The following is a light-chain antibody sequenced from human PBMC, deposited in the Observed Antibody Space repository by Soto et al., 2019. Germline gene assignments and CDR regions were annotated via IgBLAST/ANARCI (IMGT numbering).Light chain of an antibody. V-gene: IGKV3-15*01. CDR2: GAS. J-gene: IGKJ1*01. Sequence: EKVLTPFPGTLSVSPGERGTLFLRASQSVDINLAWYQQKPGQAPRLLIYGASTRATDMPGRFSGRGAGAEFTLTISSLQSEDFAVYYCQQYRSWPRTFGQGTKVDIK. CDR3: QQYRSWPRT. CDR1: QSVDIN.